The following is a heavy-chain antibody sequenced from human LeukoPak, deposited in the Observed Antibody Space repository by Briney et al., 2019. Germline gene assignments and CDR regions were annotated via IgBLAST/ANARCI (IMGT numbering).Heavy chain of an antibody. J-gene: IGHJ4*02. CDR1: GYSFTSYW. V-gene: IGHV5-51*01. CDR3: ARLGYYDSSGYPDY. Sequence: GESLKISCKGSGYSFTSYWIGWVRQTPGKGLEWMGIIYPGDSDTRDSPSFQGQVTISAEKSISTSYLPWGSRKASDTAMYYCARLGYYDSSGYPDYWGQGTLVTVSS. CDR2: IYPGDSDT. D-gene: IGHD3-22*01.